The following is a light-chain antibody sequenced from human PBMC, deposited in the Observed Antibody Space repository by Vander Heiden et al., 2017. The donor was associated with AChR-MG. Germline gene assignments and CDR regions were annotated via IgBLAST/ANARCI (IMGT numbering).Light chain of an antibody. J-gene: IGKJ4*01. CDR1: QSVSNT. Sequence: EIVMPQSPVTLSVSPGERATLSSRASQSVSNTFAWYHQKPGQAPRLLIYGAATRATGIPARFSGSGSGTEFTLTISSLQSEDFAVYYCQRYNNWPPVTFGGGTKVEIK. CDR3: QRYNNWPPVT. V-gene: IGKV3-15*01. CDR2: GAA.